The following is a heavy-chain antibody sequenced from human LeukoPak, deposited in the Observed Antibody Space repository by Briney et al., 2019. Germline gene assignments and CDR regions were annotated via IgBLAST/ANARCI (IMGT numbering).Heavy chain of an antibody. D-gene: IGHD3-3*01. J-gene: IGHJ5*02. CDR2: MNPNSGNT. Sequence: ASVKVSCKASGYTFTSYDINWVRQATGQGLEWMGWMNPNSGNTGYAQRFQGRVTMTRNTSISTAYMELSSLRSEDTAVYYCARGGILRFLEWLLGNRFDPWGQGTLVTVSS. CDR1: GYTFTSYD. CDR3: ARGGILRFLEWLLGNRFDP. V-gene: IGHV1-8*01.